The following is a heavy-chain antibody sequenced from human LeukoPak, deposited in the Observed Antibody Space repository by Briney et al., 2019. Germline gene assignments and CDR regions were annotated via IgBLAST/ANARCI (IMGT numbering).Heavy chain of an antibody. J-gene: IGHJ4*02. D-gene: IGHD7-27*01. CDR1: GYTFTDYF. CDR2: MNGNSGVT. V-gene: IGHV1-2*06. Sequence: ASVKVSCKASGYTFTDYFIHWVRQAPGQGPEWMGRMNGNSGVTMYAQTLQDRVTMTRDTSISTAYMELGRLTSDDTAVYYCARDLSSTSNWEFDYWGQGTLVTVSS. CDR3: ARDLSSTSNWEFDY.